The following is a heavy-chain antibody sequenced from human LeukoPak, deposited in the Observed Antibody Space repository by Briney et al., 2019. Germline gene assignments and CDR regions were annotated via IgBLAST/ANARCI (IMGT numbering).Heavy chain of an antibody. CDR3: ARGRGWYFYYGMDV. J-gene: IGHJ6*02. CDR2: MNPNSGNT. Sequence: ASVKVSCKASGYTFTSYDINWMRQATGQGLEWMGWMNPNSGNTGYAQKFQGRATMTRNTSISTAYMELSSLRSEDTAVYYCARGRGWYFYYGMDVWGQGTTVTVSS. D-gene: IGHD6-19*01. CDR1: GYTFTSYD. V-gene: IGHV1-8*01.